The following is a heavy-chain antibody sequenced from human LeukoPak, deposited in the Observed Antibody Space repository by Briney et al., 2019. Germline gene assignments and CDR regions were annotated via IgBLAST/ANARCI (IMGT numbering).Heavy chain of an antibody. D-gene: IGHD3-10*01. V-gene: IGHV1-3*01. CDR2: INAGNDNT. CDR3: AREGNYGLNWFDP. Sequence: ASVTVSCTASGYTFTSYAMHWVRQAPGQRLEWMGWINAGNDNTKYSQKFQGRVTITRDTSATTAYMELSSLRSEDTAVYYCAREGNYGLNWFDPWGQGTLVTISS. J-gene: IGHJ5*02. CDR1: GYTFTSYA.